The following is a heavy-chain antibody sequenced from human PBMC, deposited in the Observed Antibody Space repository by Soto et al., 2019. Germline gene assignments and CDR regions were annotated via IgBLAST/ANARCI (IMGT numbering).Heavy chain of an antibody. CDR1: GGTFSSYA. D-gene: IGHD2-15*01. Sequence: QVQLVQSGAEVKKPGSSVKVSCKASGGTFSSYAISWVRQAPGQGLEWMGGIIPIFGTANYAQKFQGRVTITADESTSTAYVELSSLRSEDTAVYYCAEERVVVAATDYYYYGMDVWGQGTTVTVSS. CDR2: IIPIFGTA. CDR3: AEERVVVAATDYYYYGMDV. V-gene: IGHV1-69*01. J-gene: IGHJ6*02.